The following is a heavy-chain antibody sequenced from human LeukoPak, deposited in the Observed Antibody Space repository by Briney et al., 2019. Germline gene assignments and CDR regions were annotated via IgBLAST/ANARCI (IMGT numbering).Heavy chain of an antibody. V-gene: IGHV3-74*01. CDR3: ARGSPTPNSRFFDL. Sequence: GGSLRLSCEASEFTLKDYWMHWVRQGPGKGLVWVSRINSDGSSASYADSVKGRFTISRDNAKNTLYLQMNSLGAEDTAVYYCARGSPTPNSRFFDLWVRGTLVTVSS. CDR2: INSDGSSA. CDR1: EFTLKDYW. D-gene: IGHD4-11*01. J-gene: IGHJ2*01.